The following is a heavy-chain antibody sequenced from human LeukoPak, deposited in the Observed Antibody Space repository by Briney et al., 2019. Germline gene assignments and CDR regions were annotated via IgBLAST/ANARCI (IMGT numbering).Heavy chain of an antibody. V-gene: IGHV4-4*07. Sequence: PSETLSLTCTVSGGSTSTYYWSWIRQPAGKGLEWIGRIYTSGSTHYNPSLKSRVTISVDKSKNQFSLKLSSVTAADTAVYYCARDVPSYTLGYFDLWGRGTLVTVSS. CDR3: ARDVPSYTLGYFDL. CDR2: IYTSGST. D-gene: IGHD3-16*01. CDR1: GGSTSTYY. J-gene: IGHJ2*01.